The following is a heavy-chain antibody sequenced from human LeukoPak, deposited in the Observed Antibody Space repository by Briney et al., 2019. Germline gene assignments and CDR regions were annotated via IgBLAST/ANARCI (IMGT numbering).Heavy chain of an antibody. CDR3: AREGPFAFDI. V-gene: IGHV3-23*01. CDR2: ISGSGGST. Sequence: QSGGSLRLSCAASGFTFSSYAMSWVRQAPGKGLEWVSAISGSGGSTYYADSVKGRFTISRDNAKNSLFLQMNSLRAEDTAVYYCAREGPFAFDIWGQGTMVTVSS. CDR1: GFTFSSYA. J-gene: IGHJ3*02.